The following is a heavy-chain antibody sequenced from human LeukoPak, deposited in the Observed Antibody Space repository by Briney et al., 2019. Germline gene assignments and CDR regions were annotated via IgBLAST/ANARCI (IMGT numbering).Heavy chain of an antibody. CDR3: AKGSTGGKVDWFDP. J-gene: IGHJ5*02. CDR1: RFIFSDYT. CDR2: FTAYGGT. V-gene: IGHV3-23*01. D-gene: IGHD4-23*01. Sequence: GGSLGLSCAASRFIFSDYTMMWVRRAPGKGLQWVATFTAYGGTYYAASVKGRFAISRDNSRDTVSLYMNSLRVEDTAMYYCAKGSTGGKVDWFDPWGPGTPVTVSS.